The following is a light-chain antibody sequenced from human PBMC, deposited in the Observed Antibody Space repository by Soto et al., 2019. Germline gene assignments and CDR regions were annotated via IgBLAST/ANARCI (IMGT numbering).Light chain of an antibody. J-gene: IGLJ3*02. CDR2: DVS. CDR3: QSYDSSLRVV. CDR1: STDYGGYKY. V-gene: IGLV2-11*01. Sequence: QSALTQPRSVSGSPGQSVSISCAGTSTDYGGYKYVSWYQQHPGKAPKLMIFDVSERPSGVPDRFSGSKSGSTASLSIAGLQPEDEADYYCQSYDSSLRVVFGGGTKLTVL.